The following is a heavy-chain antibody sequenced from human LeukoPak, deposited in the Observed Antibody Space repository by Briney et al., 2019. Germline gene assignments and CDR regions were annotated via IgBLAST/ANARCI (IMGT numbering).Heavy chain of an antibody. CDR3: ARANSGSHSYFQH. Sequence: GGSLRVSCAASGFTVSSYYMTWVRQAPGKGLEWVSIIYSGGSTYYADSVKGRFTISRDDSKNTLYLQMDSLRAEDTAVYYCARANSGSHSYFQHWGQGTLVTVSS. CDR1: GFTVSSYY. J-gene: IGHJ1*01. V-gene: IGHV3-53*01. CDR2: IYSGGST. D-gene: IGHD1-26*01.